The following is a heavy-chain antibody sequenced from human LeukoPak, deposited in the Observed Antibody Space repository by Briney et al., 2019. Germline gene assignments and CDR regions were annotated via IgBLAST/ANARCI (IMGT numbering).Heavy chain of an antibody. CDR2: ITASGGT. V-gene: IGHV3-23*01. CDR3: ANHYYDNSGYYFDY. J-gene: IGHJ4*02. CDR1: GFTFTNYG. Sequence: GGSLRLSCAASGFTFTNYGMSWVRQAPGKGLEWVSAITASGGTYYADSVKGRFTISRDNSKNTLYLQMNSLRVEDSAVYYCANHYYDNSGYYFDYWGQGTLVTVSS. D-gene: IGHD3-22*01.